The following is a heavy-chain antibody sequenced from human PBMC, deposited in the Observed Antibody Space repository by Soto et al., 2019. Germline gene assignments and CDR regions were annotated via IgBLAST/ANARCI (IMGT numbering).Heavy chain of an antibody. J-gene: IGHJ5*02. V-gene: IGHV4-59*11. D-gene: IGHD2-15*01. Sequence: QVQLQESGPGLVKPSGTLSLTCTVSGGSISTHYWSWIRKPPGKGLEHIGTVYYSGSTNYNPSFKSRVSILVDTSSIQFSLTLTSVTAADTAIYYCAKICCSGGRCYVPAANWFDPWGQGILVTVSS. CDR3: AKICCSGGRCYVPAANWFDP. CDR1: GGSISTHY. CDR2: VYYSGST.